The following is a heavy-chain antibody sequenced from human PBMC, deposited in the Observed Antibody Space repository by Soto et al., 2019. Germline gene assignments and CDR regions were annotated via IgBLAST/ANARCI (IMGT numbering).Heavy chain of an antibody. J-gene: IGHJ5*02. CDR3: ARTPETRDWLDP. V-gene: IGHV4-59*02. D-gene: IGHD1-7*01. CDR2: IYYIGAY. Sequence: QVQLQQSGPGLVRPSETLSLSCSVSGASVSSYYWSWVRQPPGKGLEWIGYIYYIGAYNYNPALKSRGTISVDTSKNQFSLKLTSVTAADTAVYYCARTPETRDWLDPWGQGTLVTVSS. CDR1: GASVSSYY.